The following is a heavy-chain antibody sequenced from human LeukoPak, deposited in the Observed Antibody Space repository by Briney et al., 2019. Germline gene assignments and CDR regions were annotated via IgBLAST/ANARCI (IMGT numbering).Heavy chain of an antibody. CDR1: GGSISSYY. V-gene: IGHV4-59*01. CDR2: IYYSGST. CDR3: ARVGTTVTTRSYWYFDL. J-gene: IGHJ2*01. D-gene: IGHD4-17*01. Sequence: SETLSLTCTVAGGSISSYYWSWIRQPPGKGLEWIGYIYYSGSTNYNPSLKSRVTISVDTSKNQFSLKLSSVTAADTAVYYCARVGTTVTTRSYWYFDLWGRGTLVTVSS.